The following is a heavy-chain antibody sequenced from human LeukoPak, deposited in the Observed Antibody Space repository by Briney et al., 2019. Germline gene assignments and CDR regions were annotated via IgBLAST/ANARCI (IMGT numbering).Heavy chain of an antibody. CDR3: AKVGVSSGWYGGFYY. V-gene: IGHV3-23*01. CDR1: GFTFSNYA. Sequence: PGGSLRLSCAASGFTFSNYAMSWVRQAPGKGLEWGSAISGSGGSTYYADSVKGRFTISRDNFKNTLYLQMNSLRAEDTAVYYCAKVGVSSGWYGGFYYWGQGTLVTVSS. D-gene: IGHD6-19*01. CDR2: ISGSGGST. J-gene: IGHJ4*02.